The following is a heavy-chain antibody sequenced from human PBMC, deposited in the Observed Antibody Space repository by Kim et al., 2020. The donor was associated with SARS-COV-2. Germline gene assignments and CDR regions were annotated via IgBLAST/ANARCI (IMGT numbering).Heavy chain of an antibody. J-gene: IGHJ4*02. CDR1: GFTFTSYV. CDR3: ARGLIGAGTNFDY. Sequence: GGSLRLSCAASGFTFTSYVMNWVRQAPGKGLEWVSTISDGSGATYYAHSVKGRFTISRDNSNNTLFLQMNSLSAEDTALYYCARGLIGAGTNFDYWGQGTLVTVSS. D-gene: IGHD6-13*01. CDR2: ISDGSGAT. V-gene: IGHV3-23*01.